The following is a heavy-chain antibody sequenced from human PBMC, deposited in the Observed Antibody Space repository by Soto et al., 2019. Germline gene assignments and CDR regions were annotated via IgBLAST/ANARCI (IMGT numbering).Heavy chain of an antibody. CDR1: GYTFTSYG. CDR3: ASVLASADPGRY. D-gene: IGHD3-3*02. Sequence: SSVKVSCKASGYTFTSYGISWVRQAPGQGLEWMGWISAYNGNTNYAQKLQGRVTMTTDTSTSTAYMELRSLRSDDTAVYYCASVLASADPGRYWGQGTLVTVSS. CDR2: ISAYNGNT. V-gene: IGHV1-18*01. J-gene: IGHJ4*02.